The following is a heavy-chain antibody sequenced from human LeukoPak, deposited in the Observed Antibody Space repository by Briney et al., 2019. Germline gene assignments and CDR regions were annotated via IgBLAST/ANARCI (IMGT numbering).Heavy chain of an antibody. CDR2: IYYSGST. D-gene: IGHD3-22*01. Sequence: PSETLSLTCTVSGGSISSYYWSWIRQPPGKGLEWIGYIYYSGSTNYNPSLKSRATISVDTSKNQSSLKLSSVTAADTAVYYCARGGYYYDSSGYAPFDYWGQGTLVTVSS. J-gene: IGHJ4*02. V-gene: IGHV4-59*01. CDR1: GGSISSYY. CDR3: ARGGYYYDSSGYAPFDY.